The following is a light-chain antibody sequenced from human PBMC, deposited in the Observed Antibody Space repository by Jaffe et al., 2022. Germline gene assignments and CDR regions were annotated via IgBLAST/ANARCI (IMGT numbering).Light chain of an antibody. J-gene: IGKJ4*01. CDR2: SAS. Sequence: EIVLTQSPGILTLSPGERATLSCRASQTIRSSSVAWYQQKPGQTPRLLIYSASSRATGIPDRFSGSESGTDFTLTISRLEPEDVAVYYCQQYSSSPLTFGGGTKVEVK. CDR1: QTIRSSS. CDR3: QQYSSSPLT. V-gene: IGKV3-20*01.